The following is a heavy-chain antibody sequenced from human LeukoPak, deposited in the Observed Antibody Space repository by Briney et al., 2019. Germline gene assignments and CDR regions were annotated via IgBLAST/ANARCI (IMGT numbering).Heavy chain of an antibody. V-gene: IGHV1-18*01. CDR3: ARAGSYYDFWSGYYLVADY. D-gene: IGHD3-3*01. CDR2: ISAYNGNT. Sequence: ASVKVACKASGYTFTSYGISWVRQAPGQGLEWMGWISAYNGNTNYAQKLQGRVTVTTDTSTSTAYMELRSLRSDDTAVYYCARAGSYYDFWSGYYLVADYWGQGTLVTVSS. J-gene: IGHJ4*02. CDR1: GYTFTSYG.